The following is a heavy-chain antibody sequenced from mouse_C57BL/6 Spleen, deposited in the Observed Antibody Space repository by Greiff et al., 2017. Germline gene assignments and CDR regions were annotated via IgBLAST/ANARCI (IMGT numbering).Heavy chain of an antibody. CDR2: IYPGSGST. CDR3: ARYDGYYWYFDV. CDR1: GYTFTSYW. D-gene: IGHD2-3*01. V-gene: IGHV1-55*01. J-gene: IGHJ1*03. Sequence: QVQLQQPGAELVKPGASVKMSCKASGYTFTSYWITWVKQRPGQGLEWIGDIYPGSGSTNYNEKFKSKATLTVYTSSSTAYMQLSSLTSEDSAVYYCARYDGYYWYFDVWGTGTTVTVSS.